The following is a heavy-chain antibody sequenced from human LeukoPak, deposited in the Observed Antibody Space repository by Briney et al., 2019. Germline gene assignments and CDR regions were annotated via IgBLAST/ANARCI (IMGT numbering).Heavy chain of an antibody. CDR1: GFTFSSYW. CDR2: IKQVGSDK. J-gene: IGHJ4*02. D-gene: IGHD3-9*01. CDR3: ARVVKSDWQTFYFDY. Sequence: GGSLTLSCAASGFTFSSYWMSWVRQAPGKGLEWVANIKQVGSDKYYVDAVKGRFTISRDNAKNSLYLQMNSLRAEDTAVYYCARVVKSDWQTFYFDYWGQGTLVTVSS. V-gene: IGHV3-7*01.